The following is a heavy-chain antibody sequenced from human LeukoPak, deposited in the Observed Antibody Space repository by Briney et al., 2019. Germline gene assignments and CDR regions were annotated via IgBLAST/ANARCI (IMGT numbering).Heavy chain of an antibody. Sequence: SETLSLTCTVSGGSISSYYLSWIRQPAGKGLEWIGRIYTSWSTNYNPSLKSRVTISVDKSKNQFSLKLSSVTAADTAVYYCARDTIAAAGTYPSWGQGTLVTVSS. CDR2: IYTSWST. J-gene: IGHJ5*02. CDR3: ARDTIAAAGTYPS. D-gene: IGHD6-13*01. V-gene: IGHV4-4*07. CDR1: GGSISSYY.